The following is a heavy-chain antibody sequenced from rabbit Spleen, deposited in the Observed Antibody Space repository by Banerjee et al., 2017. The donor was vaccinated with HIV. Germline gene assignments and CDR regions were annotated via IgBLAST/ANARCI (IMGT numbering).Heavy chain of an antibody. CDR3: ARLFLGDYYGMDL. Sequence: QSLEESGGDLVKPGASLTLTCTASGFSFSASYYMCWVRQAPGKGLEWIACIGGGSSGNTYYASWARGRFTISKTSSTTVTLQMTSLTAADTATFFCARLFLGDYYGMDLWGQGTLVTVS. CDR1: GFSFSASYY. V-gene: IGHV1S40*01. J-gene: IGHJ6*01. CDR2: IGGGSSGNT. D-gene: IGHD4-2*01.